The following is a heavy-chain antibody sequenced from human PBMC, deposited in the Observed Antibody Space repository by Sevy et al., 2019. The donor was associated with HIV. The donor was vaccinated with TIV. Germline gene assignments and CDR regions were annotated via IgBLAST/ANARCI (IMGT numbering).Heavy chain of an antibody. CDR2: FDPEDGET. Sequence: ASVKVSCNVSGYTLTELSMHWVRQAPGKGLEWMGGFDPEDGETIYAQKFQGRVTMTEDTSTDTAYMELSSLRSEDTAVYYCASTLRITMIVVVTEEYAFDIWGQGTMVTVSS. J-gene: IGHJ3*02. CDR3: ASTLRITMIVVVTEEYAFDI. D-gene: IGHD3-22*01. V-gene: IGHV1-24*01. CDR1: GYTLTELS.